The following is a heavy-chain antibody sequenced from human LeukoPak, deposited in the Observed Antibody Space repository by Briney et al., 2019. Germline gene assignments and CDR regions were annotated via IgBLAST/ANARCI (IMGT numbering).Heavy chain of an antibody. D-gene: IGHD3-22*01. V-gene: IGHV1-2*02. CDR2: INPNSGGT. Sequence: GASVKVSCKASGYTFTSYGISWVRQAPGQGLEWMGWINPNSGGTNYAQKFQGRVTMTRDTSISTAYMELSRLRSDDTAVYYCARVYYDSSGYYALDYWGQGTLVTVSS. CDR3: ARVYYDSSGYYALDY. CDR1: GYTFTSYG. J-gene: IGHJ4*02.